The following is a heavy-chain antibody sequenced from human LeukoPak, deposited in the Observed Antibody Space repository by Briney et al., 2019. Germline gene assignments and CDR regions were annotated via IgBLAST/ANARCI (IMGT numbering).Heavy chain of an antibody. V-gene: IGHV1-18*01. J-gene: IGHJ3*02. CDR2: ISAYNGQT. CDR3: AWDSGAFEI. Sequence: ASVKVSSKASGYTFTSYYISWMRQAPGQGLQWMGRISAYNGQTNYAQKVQGRVTMTTDTSTSTVYMELRSLRSDDTAVYYCAWDSGAFEIWGQGTMVTVSS. CDR1: GYTFTSYY.